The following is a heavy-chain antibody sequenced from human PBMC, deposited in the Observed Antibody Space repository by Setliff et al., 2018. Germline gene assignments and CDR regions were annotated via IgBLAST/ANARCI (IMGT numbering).Heavy chain of an antibody. J-gene: IGHJ4*02. CDR2: ISSSGSTI. V-gene: IGHV3-48*03. CDR3: ARGTFSDFWSGDYFDY. D-gene: IGHD3-3*01. Sequence: PGASLKISCAASGFTFSSYEMNWVRQAPGKGLEWVSYISSSGSTIYYADSVKGRFTISRDNAKNSLYLQMNSLTADDTAIYYCARGTFSDFWSGDYFDYWSQGSLVTVS. CDR1: GFTFSSYE.